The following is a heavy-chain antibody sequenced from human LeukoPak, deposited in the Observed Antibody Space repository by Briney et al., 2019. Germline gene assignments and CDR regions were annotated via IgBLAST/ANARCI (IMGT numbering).Heavy chain of an antibody. Sequence: PSETLSLTCTVSGGSISSGGYYWSWIRQPPGKGLEWIGYIYHSGSTYYNPSLKSRVTISVDRSKNQFSLKLSSVTAADTAVYYCARGIAAAEPGADYWGQGTLVTVSS. CDR3: ARGIAAAEPGADY. J-gene: IGHJ4*02. CDR2: IYHSGST. V-gene: IGHV4-30-2*01. D-gene: IGHD6-13*01. CDR1: GGSISSGGYY.